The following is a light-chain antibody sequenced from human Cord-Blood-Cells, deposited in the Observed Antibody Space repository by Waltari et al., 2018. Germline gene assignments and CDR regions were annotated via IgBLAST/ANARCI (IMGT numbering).Light chain of an antibody. CDR1: KIGSKI. J-gene: IGLJ1*01. V-gene: IGLV3-21*04. CDR2: YDS. CDR3: QVWDSSSDHYV. Sequence: SYVLTQPPSVSVAPGKKARITCGGNKIGSKIVHWYQQKPGQAPVLVIHYDSHRPAGIPERLSGSNSGNTATLTISRVGAGDEADYYCQVWDSSSDHYVFGTGTKVTVL.